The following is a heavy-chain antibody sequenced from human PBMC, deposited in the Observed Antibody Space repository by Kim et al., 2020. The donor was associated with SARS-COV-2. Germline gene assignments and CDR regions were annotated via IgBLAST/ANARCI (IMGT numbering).Heavy chain of an antibody. J-gene: IGHJ4*02. CDR1: GFTFSNYG. Sequence: GGSLRLSCAVSGFTFSNYGMNWVRQAPGKGLEWVAGIWYDGSKKYYGESVKGRFTISRDNSQNMVYLQMNSLRAEDTAVYYCARDFPYTMVRGLNLIYFDYWGQGNLVTVSS. CDR2: IWYDGSKK. CDR3: ARDFPYTMVRGLNLIYFDY. D-gene: IGHD3-10*01. V-gene: IGHV3-33*01.